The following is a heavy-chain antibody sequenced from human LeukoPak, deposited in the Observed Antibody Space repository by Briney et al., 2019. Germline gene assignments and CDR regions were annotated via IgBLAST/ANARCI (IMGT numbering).Heavy chain of an antibody. V-gene: IGHV1-8*01. D-gene: IGHD6-13*01. CDR2: MNPNTDKT. CDR3: ARGRPGLASAGIYDF. CDR1: GYTFTISD. J-gene: IGHJ4*02. Sequence: ASVKVSCKASGYTFTISDINWVRQAPGQGLEWMGWMNPNTDKTGYARNFQGRVTMTKNISISTAYMEVSSLTYEDTAIYYCARGRPGLASAGIYDFWGQGTLITVSS.